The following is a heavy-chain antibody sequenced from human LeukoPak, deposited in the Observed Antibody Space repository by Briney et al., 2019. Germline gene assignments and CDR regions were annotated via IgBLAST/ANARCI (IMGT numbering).Heavy chain of an antibody. CDR3: ARDRLAATQYYFDY. V-gene: IGHV1-69*13. Sequence: ASVNVSCKASGGTFSSYAISWVRQAPGQGLEWMGGIIPIFSTANYAQKFQGRVTITADESTSTAYMELSSLRSEDTAVYYCARDRLAATQYYFDYWGQGTLVTVSS. CDR2: IIPIFSTA. D-gene: IGHD2-15*01. J-gene: IGHJ4*02. CDR1: GGTFSSYA.